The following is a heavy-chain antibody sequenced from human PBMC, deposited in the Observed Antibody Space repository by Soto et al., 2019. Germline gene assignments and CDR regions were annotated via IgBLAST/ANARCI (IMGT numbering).Heavy chain of an antibody. CDR1: GGSISSGGYY. D-gene: IGHD6-13*01. V-gene: IGHV4-31*03. CDR3: ARDRSSSWYHDAFDI. CDR2: IYYSGST. Sequence: QVQLQESGPGLVKPSQTLSLTCTVSGGSISSGGYYWSWIRQHPGKGLEWIGYIYYSGSTYYNPSLKSRVTISVDTSKNQFSLKLSSVTAADTAVYYCARDRSSSWYHDAFDIWGQGTMVTVSS. J-gene: IGHJ3*02.